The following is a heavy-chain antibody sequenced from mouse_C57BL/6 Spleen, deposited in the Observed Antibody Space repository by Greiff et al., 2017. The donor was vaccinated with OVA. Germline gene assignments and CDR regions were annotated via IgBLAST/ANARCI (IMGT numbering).Heavy chain of an antibody. CDR3: ARTQAAHSNYPWFAY. CDR1: GFTFSDYY. Sequence: EVMLVESEGGLVQPGSSMKLSSTASGFTFSDYYMAWVRQVPEKGLEWVANINYDGSSTYYMDSLKSRFIISRDNAKNILYLQMSSLKSEDTATYYCARTQAAHSNYPWFAYWGQGTLVTVSA. V-gene: IGHV5-16*01. CDR2: INYDGSST. J-gene: IGHJ3*01. D-gene: IGHD2-5*01.